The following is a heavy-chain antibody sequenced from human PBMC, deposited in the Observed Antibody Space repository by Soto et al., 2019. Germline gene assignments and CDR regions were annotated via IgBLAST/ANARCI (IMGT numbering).Heavy chain of an antibody. V-gene: IGHV3-21*01. CDR1: GFTFSNYT. CDR3: ATANYDLWSGYTNYFGMDV. Sequence: VQLLESGGGLVKPGGSQRVSCAASGFTFSNYTMNWVRQAPGRGLEWVAAISSGTTYTYYADSVKGRFTISRDNAKNSLFLQMNSLGAEDTAVYYCATANYDLWSGYTNYFGMDVWGQGTTVTVSS. D-gene: IGHD3-3*01. J-gene: IGHJ6*02. CDR2: ISSGTTYT.